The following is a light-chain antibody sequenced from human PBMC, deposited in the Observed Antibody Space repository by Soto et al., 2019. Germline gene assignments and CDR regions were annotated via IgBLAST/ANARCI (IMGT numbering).Light chain of an antibody. CDR2: GAS. CDR1: QSVGSN. CDR3: QQYNNWLRT. V-gene: IGKV3-15*01. J-gene: IGKJ3*01. Sequence: EIVMTQSPATLSVSPGERATLSCRASQSVGSNLAWYQQKPGQAPRLLIYGASTRATGIPARFSGSGSGTEFTLTISSLQSEDFAVYYCQQYNNWLRTFGPGTKVDIK.